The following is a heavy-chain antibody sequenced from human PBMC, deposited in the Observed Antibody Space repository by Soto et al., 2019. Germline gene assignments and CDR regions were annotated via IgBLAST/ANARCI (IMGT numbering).Heavy chain of an antibody. CDR2: IYSGGNT. CDR1: GFTVSSNY. V-gene: IGHV3-66*01. J-gene: IGHJ6*02. D-gene: IGHD6-19*01. Sequence: EVQLVESGGGLVQPGGSLRLSCAASGFTVSSNYMSWVRQAPGKGLEWVSVIYSGGNTHYADAVKGRFVISRDNSKNTLYRQMNSLRADDTAVYYCAREAEDTGLAMDVWGRGTTVTVSS. CDR3: AREAEDTGLAMDV.